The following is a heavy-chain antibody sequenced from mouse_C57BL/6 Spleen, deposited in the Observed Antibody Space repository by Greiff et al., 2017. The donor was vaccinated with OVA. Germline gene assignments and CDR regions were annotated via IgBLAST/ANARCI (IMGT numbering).Heavy chain of an antibody. Sequence: EVQLVESGPGLVKPSQSLSLTCSVTGYSITSGYYWNWIRQFPGNKLEWIGYISYDGSNNYNPSLKNRISITRDTSKNQFFLKLNSVTTEDTATYYCARVNEDYAMDYWGQGTSVTVSS. CDR2: ISYDGSN. CDR1: GYSITSGYY. J-gene: IGHJ4*01. V-gene: IGHV3-6*01. CDR3: ARVNEDYAMDY.